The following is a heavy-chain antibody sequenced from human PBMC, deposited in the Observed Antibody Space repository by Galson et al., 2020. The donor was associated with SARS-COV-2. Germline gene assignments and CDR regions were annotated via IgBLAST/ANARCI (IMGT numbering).Heavy chain of an antibody. CDR1: GFTFSDCA. Sequence: PGGSLRLSCAASGFTFSDCAMHWVRQAPGKGLEWVALISYDGDNKFYADSVKGRFTISRDNSKNTLSLQMNSLRPEDTAVYYCARDLVRNFDIWGQGTLATVAS. V-gene: IGHV3-33*05. J-gene: IGHJ4*02. D-gene: IGHD2-8*02. CDR3: ARDLVRNFDI. CDR2: ISYDGDNK.